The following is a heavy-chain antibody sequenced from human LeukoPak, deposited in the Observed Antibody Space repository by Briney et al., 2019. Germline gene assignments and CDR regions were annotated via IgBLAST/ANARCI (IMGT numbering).Heavy chain of an antibody. CDR1: GFTFSSYS. CDR2: ISSSSSTI. Sequence: PGGSLRLSCAASGFTFSSYSMNWVRQAPGKGLEWVSYISSSSSTIYYADSVKGRFTISRDNAKNSLYLQMNSLRAEDTAVYYCVREVTSGSFDYWGQGTLVTVSS. CDR3: VREVTSGSFDY. V-gene: IGHV3-48*01. J-gene: IGHJ4*02. D-gene: IGHD1-26*01.